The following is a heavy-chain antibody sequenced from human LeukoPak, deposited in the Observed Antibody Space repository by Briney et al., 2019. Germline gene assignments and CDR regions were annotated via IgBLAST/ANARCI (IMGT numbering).Heavy chain of an antibody. D-gene: IGHD3-10*01. J-gene: IGHJ4*02. CDR1: GFTFSSYS. Sequence: PGGSLRLSCAASGFTFSSYSMNWVRQAPGKGLEWVSSISSSSSYIYYADSVKGRFTTSRDNAKNSLYLQMNSLRAEDTAVYYCARDGAGMTKDFDYWGQGTLVTVSS. V-gene: IGHV3-21*01. CDR2: ISSSSSYI. CDR3: ARDGAGMTKDFDY.